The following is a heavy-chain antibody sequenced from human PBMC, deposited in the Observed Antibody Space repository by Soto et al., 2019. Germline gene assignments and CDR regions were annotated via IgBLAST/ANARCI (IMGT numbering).Heavy chain of an antibody. CDR3: ARAGQYYDSSGYAN. D-gene: IGHD3-22*01. V-gene: IGHV1-18*01. CDR1: GYSFATSG. CDR2: ISAYNGNT. J-gene: IGHJ4*02. Sequence: QVKLVQSGTEVKQPGASMKVSCKASGYSFATSGIIWVRHAPGQGLEWMGWISAYNGNTNYDQKLQDRVTMTTDTSTSTAYLELRNLRSDDTAVYYCARAGQYYDSSGYANWGQGTLVTVSS.